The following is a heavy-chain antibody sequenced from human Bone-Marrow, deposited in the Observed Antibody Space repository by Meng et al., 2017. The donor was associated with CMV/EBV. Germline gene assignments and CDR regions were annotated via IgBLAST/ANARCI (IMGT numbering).Heavy chain of an antibody. V-gene: IGHV4-59*01. D-gene: IGHD6-13*01. CDR1: GGSFSGYY. CDR2: IYSSGST. J-gene: IGHJ6*02. Sequence: SETLSLTCAVYGGSFSGYYWSWIRQPPGKGLEWIDYIYSSGSTNYNPSLKSRVAISVDTSKNQFSLRLSSVTAADTAVYYCARTLYSSSWSHELIYYYYGMDVWGQGTTVTVSS. CDR3: ARTLYSSSWSHELIYYYYGMDV.